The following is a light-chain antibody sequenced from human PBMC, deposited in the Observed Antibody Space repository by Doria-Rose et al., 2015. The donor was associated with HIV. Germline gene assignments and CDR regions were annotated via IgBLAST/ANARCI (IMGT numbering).Light chain of an antibody. J-gene: IGKJ1*01. CDR2: DGS. Sequence: TQSPGTLSLSPGERATLSCRASQSFSSTYSAWYQQKPGQAPSLLIYDGSTRATGISDRFSASGSGTDFTLTINRLEPEDFALYYCHQYGTSWTFGQGTKVEI. V-gene: IGKV3-20*01. CDR3: HQYGTSWT. CDR1: QSFSSTY.